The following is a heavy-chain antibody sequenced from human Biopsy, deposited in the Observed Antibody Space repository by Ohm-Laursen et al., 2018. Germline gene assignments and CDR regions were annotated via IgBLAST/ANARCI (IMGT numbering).Heavy chain of an antibody. D-gene: IGHD2-21*02. V-gene: IGHV4-59*01. Sequence: SQTLSLTCTVSGGSISSYYWNWIRQPPGKGLEWIGYIYYSGTTDYSPSLKSRVTISIDKSKNQFFLKLSSVTAEDTAVYYCARDDAVTVIRGFYYWGQGALVTVSS. J-gene: IGHJ4*02. CDR1: GGSISSYY. CDR3: ARDDAVTVIRGFYY. CDR2: IYYSGTT.